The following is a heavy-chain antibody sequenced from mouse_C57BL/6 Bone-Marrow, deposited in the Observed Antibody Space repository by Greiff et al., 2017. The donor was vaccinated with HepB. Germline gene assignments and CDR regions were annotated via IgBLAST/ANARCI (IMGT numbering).Heavy chain of an antibody. D-gene: IGHD1-1*01. Sequence: QVQLQQSGAELAKPGASVTLSCKASGYTFTSYWMHWVKQRPGQGLEWIGYINPSSGYTKYNQKFKDKATFTADTSSNTAYMQLSSLTTEDSAIYYCARWGYYYGSSYGAWFAYWGQGTLVTVSA. CDR2: INPSSGYT. CDR1: GYTFTSYW. CDR3: ARWGYYYGSSYGAWFAY. V-gene: IGHV1-7*01. J-gene: IGHJ3*01.